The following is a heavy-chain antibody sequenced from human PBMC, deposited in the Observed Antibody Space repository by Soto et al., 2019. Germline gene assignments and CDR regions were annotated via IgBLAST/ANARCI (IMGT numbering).Heavy chain of an antibody. CDR2: ISYDGGNK. Sequence: GGSLRLSCAASGFTFSSYAMHWVRQAPGKGLEWVAVISYDGGNKYYADSVKGRFSISRDNSKNTLYLQMNSLRAEDTAVYYCARNHLDIVATITMNYYYYYGMDVWGQGTTVTVSS. CDR3: ARNHLDIVATITMNYYYYYGMDV. CDR1: GFTFSSYA. D-gene: IGHD5-12*01. V-gene: IGHV3-30-3*01. J-gene: IGHJ6*02.